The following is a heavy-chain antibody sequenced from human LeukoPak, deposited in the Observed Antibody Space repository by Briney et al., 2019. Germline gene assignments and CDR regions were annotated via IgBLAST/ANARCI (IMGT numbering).Heavy chain of an antibody. CDR3: AREQDYSKTRGIDP. J-gene: IGHJ5*02. V-gene: IGHV4-34*01. Sequence: PSETLSLTCAVYGGSFSGYYWSWIRQPPGKGLEWIGEINHSGSTNYNPSLKSRVTISVDTSKNQFSLKLSSVTAADTAVYYCAREQDYSKTRGIDPWGQGTLVTVSS. D-gene: IGHD4-4*01. CDR1: GGSFSGYY. CDR2: INHSGST.